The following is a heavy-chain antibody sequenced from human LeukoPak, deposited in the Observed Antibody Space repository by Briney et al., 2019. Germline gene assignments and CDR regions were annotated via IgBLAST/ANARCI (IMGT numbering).Heavy chain of an antibody. CDR2: IGGSSGNT. CDR3: AKPIGISAYFDH. D-gene: IGHD1-14*01. V-gene: IGHV3-23*01. J-gene: IGHJ4*02. Sequence: GGSLRLSCAASGFTFSSHPMNWVRQAPGKGLEWVSAIGGSSGNTYYADSVKGRFTISRDNSKNTVYLQMNNLRVEDTAVYYCAKPIGISAYFDHWGQGSLVTVSS. CDR1: GFTFSSHP.